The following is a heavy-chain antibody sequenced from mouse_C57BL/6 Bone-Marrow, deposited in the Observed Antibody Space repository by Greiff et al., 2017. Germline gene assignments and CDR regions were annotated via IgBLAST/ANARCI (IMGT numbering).Heavy chain of an antibody. V-gene: IGHV5-16*01. J-gene: IGHJ1*03. CDR2: INYDGSST. D-gene: IGHD1-1*01. CDR3: AREEYYGGSYWYFDV. Sequence: EVHLVESEGGLVQPGSSMKLSCTASGFTFSDYYMPWVRQVPEKGLEWVANINYDGSSTYYLDSLKSRFIISRDNAKNILYLQMSSLKSEDTATYYCAREEYYGGSYWYFDVWGTGTTVTVSS. CDR1: GFTFSDYY.